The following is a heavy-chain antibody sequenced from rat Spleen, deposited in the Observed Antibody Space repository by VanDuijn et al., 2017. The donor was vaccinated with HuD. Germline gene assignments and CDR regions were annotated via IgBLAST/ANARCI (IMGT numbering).Heavy chain of an antibody. Sequence: EVQLVESGGGLVQPGGSMKISCVASGFTFNDYYMAWVRQAPKKGLEWVATISYDGSSTYYRDSVKGRFTLSRDTAQNILYLQMKSPRSEDTTTYYCTRGGYFRYWGQGVMVTVSS. J-gene: IGHJ2*01. V-gene: IGHV5-22*01. CDR3: TRGGYFRY. CDR2: ISYDGSST. CDR1: GFTFNDYY. D-gene: IGHD2-5*01.